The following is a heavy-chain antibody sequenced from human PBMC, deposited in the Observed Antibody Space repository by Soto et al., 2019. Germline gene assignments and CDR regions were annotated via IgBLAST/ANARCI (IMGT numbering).Heavy chain of an antibody. J-gene: IGHJ3*02. D-gene: IGHD3-10*01. CDR3: ARGSITMVRGVTGRGYSYGFVAFDI. CDR1: GGSFSGYY. Sequence: PSETLSLTCAVYGGSFSGYYWSWIRQPPGKGLEWIGEINHSGSTNYNPSLKSRVTISVDTSKNQFSLKLSSVTAADTAVYYCARGSITMVRGVTGRGYSYGFVAFDIWGQGTMVTVSS. CDR2: INHSGST. V-gene: IGHV4-34*01.